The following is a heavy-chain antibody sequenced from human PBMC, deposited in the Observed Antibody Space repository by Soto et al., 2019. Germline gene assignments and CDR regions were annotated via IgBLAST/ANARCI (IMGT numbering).Heavy chain of an antibody. D-gene: IGHD3-3*01. Sequence: SVTMSVTCAVAGGSIISGGCSWSWIRKPPGKGLEWIGYIYHSGSTYYNPSPKSRVSISVDTSKNQFSLKVSSVIAADTAVYYCAREAVTTIFNYYYYYGMDVWGQGTTVTVSS. CDR2: IYHSGST. V-gene: IGHV4-30-2*05. CDR3: AREAVTTIFNYYYYYGMDV. J-gene: IGHJ6*02. CDR1: GGSIISGGCS.